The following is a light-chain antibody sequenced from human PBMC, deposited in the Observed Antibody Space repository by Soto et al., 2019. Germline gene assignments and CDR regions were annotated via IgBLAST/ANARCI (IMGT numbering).Light chain of an antibody. Sequence: DIQMTQSPSTLSASVGDRVTITCRASQSISSWLAWYQQKPGKAPKLLIYDASSLESGVPSRFSGRGSGTEFTLTISSLQPDDFATYYCQQYNSYSHIFGQGTKLEIK. J-gene: IGKJ2*01. CDR2: DAS. CDR3: QQYNSYSHI. CDR1: QSISSW. V-gene: IGKV1-5*01.